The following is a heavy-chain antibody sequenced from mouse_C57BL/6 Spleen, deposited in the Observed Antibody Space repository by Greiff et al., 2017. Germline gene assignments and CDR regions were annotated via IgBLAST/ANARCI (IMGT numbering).Heavy chain of an antibody. V-gene: IGHV1-81*01. Sequence: QVQLKQSGAELARPGASVKLSCKASGYTFTSYGISWVKQRTGQGLEWIGEIYPRSGNTYYNEQFKGKATLTADKSSSTAYMELRSRTSEDSAVYFCARGDDYDGLWFAYWGQGTLVTVSA. D-gene: IGHD2-4*01. CDR1: GYTFTSYG. CDR2: IYPRSGNT. CDR3: ARGDDYDGLWFAY. J-gene: IGHJ3*01.